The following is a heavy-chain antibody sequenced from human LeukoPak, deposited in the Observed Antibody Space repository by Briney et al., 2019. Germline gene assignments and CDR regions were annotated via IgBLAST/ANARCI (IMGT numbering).Heavy chain of an antibody. CDR3: ARERLQGNWFDP. V-gene: IGHV3-30-3*01. Sequence: GGSLRLSCAASGFTFSSYAMHWVRQAPGKGLEWVAVISYDGSNKYYADSVKGRFTISRDNSKNTLYLQMNSLRAEDTAVYYCARERLQGNWFDPWGQGTLVTVSS. CDR2: ISYDGSNK. J-gene: IGHJ5*02. CDR1: GFTFSSYA.